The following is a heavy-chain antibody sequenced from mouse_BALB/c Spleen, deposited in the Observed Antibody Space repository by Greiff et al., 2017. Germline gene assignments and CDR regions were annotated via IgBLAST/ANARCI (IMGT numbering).Heavy chain of an antibody. V-gene: IGHV6-6*02. D-gene: IGHD2-10*01. CDR2: IRLKSNNYAT. Sequence: EVQLVESGGGLVQPGGSMKLSCVASGFTFSNYWMNWVRQSPEKGLEWVAEIRLKSNNYATHYAESVKGRFTISRDDSKSSVYLQMNNLRAEDTGIYYCTRGGPYYGNYAMDYWGQGTSVTVSS. J-gene: IGHJ4*01. CDR3: TRGGPYYGNYAMDY. CDR1: GFTFSNYW.